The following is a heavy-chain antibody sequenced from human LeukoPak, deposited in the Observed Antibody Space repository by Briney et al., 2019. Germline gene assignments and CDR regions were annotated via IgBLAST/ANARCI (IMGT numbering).Heavy chain of an antibody. CDR3: ARDRRYYGSGSSPLDY. J-gene: IGHJ4*02. CDR2: ISAYNGNT. V-gene: IGHV1-18*04. CDR1: GYTFTSYG. D-gene: IGHD3-10*01. Sequence: ASVKVSCKASGYTFTSYGISWVRQAPGQGLEWMGWISAYNGNTNYAQKLQGRVTMTTDTSTSTAYMELRSLRSDDTAVYYCARDRRYYGSGSSPLDYWGQGTLVTVSS.